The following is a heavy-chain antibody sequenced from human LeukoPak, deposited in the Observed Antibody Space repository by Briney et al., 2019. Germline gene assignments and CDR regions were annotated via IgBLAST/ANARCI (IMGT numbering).Heavy chain of an antibody. CDR2: IDPKSGGT. D-gene: IGHD6-19*01. Sequence: ASVKVSCKTSGYIFIGYYMHWVRQAPGQGLEWMGWIDPKSGGTKYAQKFQGRVTMTRDMSISTAYMDLRRLKSDDTAVYYCVRDMDRGQWLVRPYNWGQGTLVTVSS. V-gene: IGHV1-2*02. CDR1: GYIFIGYY. J-gene: IGHJ4*02. CDR3: VRDMDRGQWLVRPYN.